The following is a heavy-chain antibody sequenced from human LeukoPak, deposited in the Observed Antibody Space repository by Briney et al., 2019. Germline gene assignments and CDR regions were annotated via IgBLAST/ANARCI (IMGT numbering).Heavy chain of an antibody. CDR1: GFVFSNYD. V-gene: IGHV3-33*01. Sequence: GGSLRLSCAASGFVFSNYDMHWVRQAPGKGLEWVAIIWLDGSASYYGDSVKGRFTVSRDNSNNTLYLQMNSLRVEDTAVYYCARDLNREDFDYWGQGTLVAVSS. J-gene: IGHJ4*02. D-gene: IGHD1-14*01. CDR2: IWLDGSAS. CDR3: ARDLNREDFDY.